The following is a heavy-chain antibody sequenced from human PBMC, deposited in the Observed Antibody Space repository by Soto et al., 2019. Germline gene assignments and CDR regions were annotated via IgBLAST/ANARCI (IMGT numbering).Heavy chain of an antibody. CDR1: SGSISSDGHY. D-gene: IGHD5-12*01. CDR3: VCGSSNIPDEHGFDY. V-gene: IGHV4-31*03. Sequence: PPETLSLTCSVSSGSISSDGHYWSWIRQHPGKGLEWIGYIYYNGATYYNPSLKSRLSISVDTSKSQFSLKLSSVTDADTAVYFCVCGSSNIPDEHGFDYWGRGTPDIVSS. CDR2: IYYNGAT. J-gene: IGHJ4*02.